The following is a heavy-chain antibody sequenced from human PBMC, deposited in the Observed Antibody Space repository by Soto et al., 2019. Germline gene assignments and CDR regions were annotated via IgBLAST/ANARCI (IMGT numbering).Heavy chain of an antibody. V-gene: IGHV1-18*04. Sequence: ASVKVSCKASGYTFTSYGISWVRQAPGQGLEWMGWISAYNGNTNYAQKLQGRVTMTTDTPTSTAYMELRSLRSDDTAVYYCARDQGILTGYDYFDYWGQGTLVTVSS. J-gene: IGHJ4*02. D-gene: IGHD3-9*01. CDR1: GYTFTSYG. CDR3: ARDQGILTGYDYFDY. CDR2: ISAYNGNT.